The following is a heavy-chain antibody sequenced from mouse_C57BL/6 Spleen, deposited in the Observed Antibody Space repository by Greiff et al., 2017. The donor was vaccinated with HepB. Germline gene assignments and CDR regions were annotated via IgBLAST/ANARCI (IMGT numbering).Heavy chain of an antibody. CDR3: TRAHGYYLYYAMDY. CDR2: ISSGGDYI. J-gene: IGHJ4*01. D-gene: IGHD2-3*01. V-gene: IGHV5-9-1*02. Sequence: EVMLVESGEGLVKPGGSLKLSCAASGFTFSSYAMSWVRQTPEKRLEWVAYISSGGDYIYYADTVKGRFTISRDNARNTLYLQMSSLKSEDTAMYYCTRAHGYYLYYAMDYWGQGTSVTVSS. CDR1: GFTFSSYA.